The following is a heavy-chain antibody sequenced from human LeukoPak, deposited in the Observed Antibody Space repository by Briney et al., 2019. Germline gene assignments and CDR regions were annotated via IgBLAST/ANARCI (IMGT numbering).Heavy chain of an antibody. CDR1: GYTFTAYY. D-gene: IGHD6-13*01. CDR3: ARDLKNSSSWAIDY. V-gene: IGHV1-2*02. Sequence: ASVKVSCEASGYTFTAYYMHWVRQAPGQGLEWMGWINPNSGGTNYAQKFQGRVTMTRDTSISTAYMELSRLRSDDTAVYYCARDLKNSSSWAIDYWGQGTLVTVSS. J-gene: IGHJ4*02. CDR2: INPNSGGT.